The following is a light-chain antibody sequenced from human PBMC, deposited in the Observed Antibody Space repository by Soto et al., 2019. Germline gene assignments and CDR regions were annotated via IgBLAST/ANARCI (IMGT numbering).Light chain of an antibody. CDR3: QSYDSSLSGSKV. CDR2: GNI. Sequence: QSVLTQPPSVSGAPGQRVSISCTGSNSNIGAGYDVHWYQQLPGTAPKLLIYGNINRPSGVPDRFSGSKSGASAFLVITGLQAEDEDDYYCQSYDSSLSGSKVFGGGTKLTVL. V-gene: IGLV1-40*01. J-gene: IGLJ3*02. CDR1: NSNIGAGYD.